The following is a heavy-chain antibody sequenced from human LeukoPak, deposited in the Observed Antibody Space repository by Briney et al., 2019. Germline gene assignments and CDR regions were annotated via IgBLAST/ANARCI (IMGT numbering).Heavy chain of an antibody. Sequence: GGSLRLSCAASGFTFSSYTMNWVRQAPGKGLEWVSSISSSRSYIYYADSLKGRFTISRDNAKNSLYLQMNSLRAEDTAVYYCAKLPTMVRGVTFDYWGQGTLVTVSS. CDR3: AKLPTMVRGVTFDY. D-gene: IGHD3-10*01. CDR2: ISSSRSYI. CDR1: GFTFSSYT. V-gene: IGHV3-21*01. J-gene: IGHJ4*02.